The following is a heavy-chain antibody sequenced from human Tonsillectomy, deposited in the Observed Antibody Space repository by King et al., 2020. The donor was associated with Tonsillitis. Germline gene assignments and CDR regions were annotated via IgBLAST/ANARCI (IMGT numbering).Heavy chain of an antibody. J-gene: IGHJ4*02. CDR1: GFTFGSYA. V-gene: IGHV3-23*04. Sequence: EVQLVESGGGLIQPGGSLRLSCAASGFTFGSYAMAWVRQAPGKGLEWVSDISGSRGSSSYADSVKGRFTISRDNFKNTLYLRMNSLRAEDTAVYFCAKSLTDGSGYPLDIWGQGALVTVSS. CDR3: AKSLTDGSGYPLDI. D-gene: IGHD3-22*01. CDR2: ISGSRGSS.